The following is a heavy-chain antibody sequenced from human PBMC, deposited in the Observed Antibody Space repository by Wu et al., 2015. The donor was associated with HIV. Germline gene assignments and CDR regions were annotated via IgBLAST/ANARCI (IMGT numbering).Heavy chain of an antibody. J-gene: IGHJ6*02. CDR2: IIPIFGTA. CDR1: GGTFSSYA. D-gene: IGHD2-15*01. Sequence: QVQLVQSGAEVKKPGSSVKVSCKASGGTFSSYAISWVRQAPGQGLEWMGRIIPIFGTANYAQKFQGRVTITADESTSTAYMELSSLRSEDTAVYYCAREVGYCSGGSCYYYYYGMDVWGQGTTVTVSS. V-gene: IGHV1-69*13. CDR3: AREVGYCSGGSCYYYYYGMDV.